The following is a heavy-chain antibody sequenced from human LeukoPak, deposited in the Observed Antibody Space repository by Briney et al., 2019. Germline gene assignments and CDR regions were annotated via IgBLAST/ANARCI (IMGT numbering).Heavy chain of an antibody. D-gene: IGHD2-2*01. CDR2: IDPSDSYT. Sequence: GEFLKISCKGSGYSFTSYWISWVRQMPGKGLEWMGRIDPSDSYTNYSPSFQGHVTISADKSISTAYLQWSSLKASDTAMYYCARSACSSTSCYVFFDYWAREPWSPSPQ. CDR3: ARSACSSTSCYVFFDY. J-gene: IGHJ4*02. CDR1: GYSFTSYW. V-gene: IGHV5-10-1*01.